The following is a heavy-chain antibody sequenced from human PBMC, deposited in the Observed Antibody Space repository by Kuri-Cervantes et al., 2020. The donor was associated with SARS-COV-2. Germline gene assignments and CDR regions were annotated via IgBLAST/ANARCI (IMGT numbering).Heavy chain of an antibody. CDR3: AKKGDYSNYAERPHYYYYYMDV. CDR1: GFTSSNYG. J-gene: IGHJ6*03. D-gene: IGHD4-11*01. CDR2: IRYDGSNK. V-gene: IGHV3-30*02. Sequence: GESLKISCAASGFTSSNYGMHWVRQAPGKGLEWVAFIRYDGSNKYYADSVKGRFTISRDNSKNTLYLQMNSLRAEDTAVYYCAKKGDYSNYAERPHYYYYYMDVWGKGTTVTVSS.